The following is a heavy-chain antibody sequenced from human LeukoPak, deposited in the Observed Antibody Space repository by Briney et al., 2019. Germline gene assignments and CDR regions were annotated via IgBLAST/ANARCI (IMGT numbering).Heavy chain of an antibody. CDR1: GFTFSRYW. V-gene: IGHV3-7*03. D-gene: IGHD5-12*01. CDR2: IKQDGSEK. J-gene: IGHJ4*02. CDR3: AREGVDIVTYDY. Sequence: GGSLRLSCAASGFTFSRYWMSCVRQTPGKGLEWVANIKQDGSEKYYVNSVKGRFTISRDNAKNSVYLQMNSLRVEDTAIYYCAREGVDIVTYDYWGQGTLVTVSS.